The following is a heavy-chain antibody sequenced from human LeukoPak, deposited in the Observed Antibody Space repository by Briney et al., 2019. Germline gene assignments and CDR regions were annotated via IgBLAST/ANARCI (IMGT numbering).Heavy chain of an antibody. Sequence: GGSLRLSCAASGFTFSSYDMHWVRQATGKGLEWVSAIGTAGDTYYPGSVKGRFTISRENAKNSLYLQMNSLRAGDTAVYYCARGGTTSGDEPIDYWGQGTLVTVSS. CDR3: ARGGTTSGDEPIDY. CDR2: IGTAGDT. D-gene: IGHD1-7*01. V-gene: IGHV3-13*01. J-gene: IGHJ4*02. CDR1: GFTFSSYD.